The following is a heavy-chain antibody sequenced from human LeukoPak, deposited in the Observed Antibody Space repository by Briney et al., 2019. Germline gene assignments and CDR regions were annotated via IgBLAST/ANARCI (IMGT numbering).Heavy chain of an antibody. V-gene: IGHV3-21*01. CDR3: ARVADYDSSGYYSTHGAFDI. J-gene: IGHJ3*02. Sequence: GGSLRLSCAASGFTFSSYSMTWVRQAPGKGLEWVSSISSSSSYIYYADSVKGRFTISRDNAKNSLYLQMNSLRAEDTAVYYCARVADYDSSGYYSTHGAFDIWGQGTMVTVSS. CDR2: ISSSSSYI. CDR1: GFTFSSYS. D-gene: IGHD3-22*01.